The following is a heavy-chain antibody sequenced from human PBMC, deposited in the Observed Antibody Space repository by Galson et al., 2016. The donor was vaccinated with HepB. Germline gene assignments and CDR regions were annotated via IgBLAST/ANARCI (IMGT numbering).Heavy chain of an antibody. Sequence: SVKVSCKASGYTFTTYALNWVRQASGQRLEWMGWIDPGNGNTEYSQRFQGRVTITRDTSASTAYMDLSSLRSEDTAVYYCARAGGDYSDYVYYYYFGMDVWGQGTTVTVSS. J-gene: IGHJ6*02. CDR3: ARAGGDYSDYVYYYYFGMDV. D-gene: IGHD4-11*01. CDR2: IDPGNGNT. CDR1: GYTFTTYA. V-gene: IGHV1-3*01.